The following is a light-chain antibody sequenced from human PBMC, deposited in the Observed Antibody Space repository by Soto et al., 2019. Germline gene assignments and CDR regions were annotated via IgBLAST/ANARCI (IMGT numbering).Light chain of an antibody. V-gene: IGKV3-11*01. CDR2: DAS. CDR1: QSVSSN. J-gene: IGKJ4*01. Sequence: EIVLTQSPATLSLSPGERATLSCRASQSVSSNLAWYQQKPGQAPRLLIYDASSRATGIPARFSGSGSGTDFTLIISGLEPEDFAVYYCQHRSNWLTFGGGTKVEIK. CDR3: QHRSNWLT.